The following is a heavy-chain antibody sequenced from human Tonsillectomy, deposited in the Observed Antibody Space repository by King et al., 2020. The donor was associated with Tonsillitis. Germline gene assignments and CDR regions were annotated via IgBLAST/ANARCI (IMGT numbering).Heavy chain of an antibody. J-gene: IGHJ6*02. D-gene: IGHD3-16*01. V-gene: IGHV3-15*01. Sequence: VKLVESGGGLVKPGGSLRLSCAASGFIFSNAWMTWVRQAPGKGLEWVGRIKSKTDGGTRDYAAPVKGRFTISRDDSKNTLYLQMNSLKTEDTAVYYCSTGMGYGMDVWGQGTTVTVSS. CDR1: GFIFSNAW. CDR3: STGMGYGMDV. CDR2: IKSKTDGGTR.